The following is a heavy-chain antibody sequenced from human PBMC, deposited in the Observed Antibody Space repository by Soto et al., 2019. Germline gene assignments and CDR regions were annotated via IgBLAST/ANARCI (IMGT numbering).Heavy chain of an antibody. Sequence: PGGSLRLSCAASGFTFSDYYMSWIHQAPGKGLEWVSYISSSGSTIYYADSVKGRFTISRDNAKNSLYLQMNSLRAEDTAVYYCARDSEGWLELPRGMDVWGQGTTVTVSS. CDR1: GFTFSDYY. CDR3: ARDSEGWLELPRGMDV. CDR2: ISSSGSTI. J-gene: IGHJ6*02. V-gene: IGHV3-11*01. D-gene: IGHD1-7*01.